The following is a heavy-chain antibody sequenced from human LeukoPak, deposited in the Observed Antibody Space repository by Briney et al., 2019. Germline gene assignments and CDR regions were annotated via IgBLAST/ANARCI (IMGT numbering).Heavy chain of an antibody. CDR1: GGTFSSYV. Sequence: SVKVSCKASGGTFSSYVISWVRQAPGQGLEWMGGIIPIFCTANYAQKFQGRVTITADESTSTAYMELSSLRSEDTAVYYCPMGFLSRIQLWSKAFDICGQGTMVTVS. V-gene: IGHV1-69*13. CDR3: PMGFLSRIQLWSKAFDI. D-gene: IGHD5-18*01. J-gene: IGHJ3*02. CDR2: IIPIFCTA.